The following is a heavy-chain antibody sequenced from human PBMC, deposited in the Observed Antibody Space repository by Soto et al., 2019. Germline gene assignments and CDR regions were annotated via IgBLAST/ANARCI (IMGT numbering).Heavy chain of an antibody. Sequence: PGGSMGLSCAASVFTLSSYSMNWVRQAPGKGLEWVSSISSSSSYIYYADSVKGRFTISRDNAKNSLYLQMNSLRAEDTAVYYCARGMAYGMDVWGQGTTVTVSS. V-gene: IGHV3-21*01. CDR1: VFTLSSYS. CDR3: ARGMAYGMDV. CDR2: ISSSSSYI. J-gene: IGHJ6*02.